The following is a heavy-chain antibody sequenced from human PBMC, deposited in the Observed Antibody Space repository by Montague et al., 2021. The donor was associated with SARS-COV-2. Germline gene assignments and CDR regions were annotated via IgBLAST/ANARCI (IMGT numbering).Heavy chain of an antibody. D-gene: IGHD3-22*01. CDR1: GASISSTNYY. V-gene: IGHV4-39*07. Sequence: SETLSLTCNVSGASISSTNYYWSWIRQPPGKGLEWIGRIYSSGVTNYNPSLKSRVSISIDTSKNEFSLKLSSVTAADTAVYYCARIINDFDSEGPPSLFDPWGQGILVTASS. CDR2: IYSSGVT. CDR3: ARIINDFDSEGPPSLFDP. J-gene: IGHJ5*02.